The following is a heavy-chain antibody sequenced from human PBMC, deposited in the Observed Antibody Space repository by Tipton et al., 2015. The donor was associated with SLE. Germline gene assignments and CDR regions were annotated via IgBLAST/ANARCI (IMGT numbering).Heavy chain of an antibody. J-gene: IGHJ6*02. Sequence: SLRLSCAASGFTFSSYGMHWVRQAPGKGLEWVAVIWYDGSNKYYADSVKGRFTISRDNSKNTLYLQMNSLRAEDTAVYYCTGGVPYYGMDVWGQGTTVTVSS. D-gene: IGHD2-8*02. CDR2: IWYDGSNK. CDR3: TGGVPYYGMDV. CDR1: GFTFSSYG. V-gene: IGHV3-33*01.